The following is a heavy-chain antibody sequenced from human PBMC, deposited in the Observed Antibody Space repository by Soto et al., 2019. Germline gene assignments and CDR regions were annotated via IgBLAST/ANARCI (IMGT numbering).Heavy chain of an antibody. CDR2: IYSGGST. V-gene: IGHV3-53*04. CDR1: GFTVSSNY. J-gene: IGHJ6*03. Sequence: GESLKISCAASGFTVSSNYMSWVRQAPGKGLEWVSVIYSGGSTYYADSVKGRFTISRHNSKNTLYLQMNSLRAEDTAVYYCAREIGGCSSTSCYAGGFNYYYYMDVWGKGTTVTVSS. D-gene: IGHD2-2*01. CDR3: AREIGGCSSTSCYAGGFNYYYYMDV.